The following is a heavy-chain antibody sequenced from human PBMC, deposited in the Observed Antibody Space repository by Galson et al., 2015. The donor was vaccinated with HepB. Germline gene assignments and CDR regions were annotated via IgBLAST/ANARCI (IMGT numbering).Heavy chain of an antibody. J-gene: IGHJ4*02. CDR3: ARVRPFTPPDY. CDR2: IWYDGSNK. D-gene: IGHD1-1*01. Sequence: SLRLSCAASGFTFSSYGMHWVRQAPGKGLEWVAVIWYDGSNKYYADSVKGRFTISRDNSKNTLYLQMNSLRAEDTAVYYCARVRPFTPPDYWGQGTLVTVSS. V-gene: IGHV3-33*01. CDR1: GFTFSSYG.